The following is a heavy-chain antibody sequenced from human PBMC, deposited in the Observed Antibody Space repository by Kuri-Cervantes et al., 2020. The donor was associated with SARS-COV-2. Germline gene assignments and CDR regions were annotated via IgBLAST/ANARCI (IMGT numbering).Heavy chain of an antibody. CDR3: TTRYCSSTSCYNY. D-gene: IGHD2-2*02. J-gene: IGHJ4*02. CDR1: GFTFSSYG. CDR2: IWYDGSNK. Sequence: GESLKISCAASGFTFSSYGMHWVRQAPGKGLEWVAVIWYDGSNKYYADSVKGRFTISRDNSKNTLYLQMNSLRAEDTAVYYCTTRYCSSTSCYNYWGQGTLVTVSS. V-gene: IGHV3-33*01.